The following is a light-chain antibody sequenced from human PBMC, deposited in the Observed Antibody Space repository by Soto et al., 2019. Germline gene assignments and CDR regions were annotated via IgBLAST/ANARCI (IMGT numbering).Light chain of an antibody. J-gene: IGLJ1*01. CDR1: SSDVGAYKY. CDR2: EVT. V-gene: IGLV2-8*01. CDR3: SSYVGSNNYV. Sequence: QSVLTQPPSASGSPGQSVTISCTGTSSDVGAYKYVSWFQQHPGKAPKLIIYEVTERPSGVPDRFSGSKSGNTASLTVSGLQADEEADYYCSSYVGSNNYVFGTGTKVTV.